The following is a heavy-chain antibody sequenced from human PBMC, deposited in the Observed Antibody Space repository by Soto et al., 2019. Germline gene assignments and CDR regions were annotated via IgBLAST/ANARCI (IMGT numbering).Heavy chain of an antibody. CDR2: ISFSGATV. CDR1: GFIFSDYY. CDR3: ARTRAPFDGMDV. J-gene: IGHJ6*02. D-gene: IGHD3-16*01. V-gene: IGHV3-11*01. Sequence: GGSLRLSCAASGFIFSDYYMTWIRQAPGKGLDWVSYISFSGATVDYADSVKGRFTISRDNAKNSLYLQTNSLRVEDTAVYFCARTRAPFDGMDVWGQGTTVTVYS.